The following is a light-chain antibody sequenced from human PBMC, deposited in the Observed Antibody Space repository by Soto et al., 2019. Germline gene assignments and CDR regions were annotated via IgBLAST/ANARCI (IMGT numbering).Light chain of an antibody. J-gene: IGKJ2*01. Sequence: DIRMTQSPSSLSASVGDRVTITCRAGQTINTYLNWYQHKPGKAPKVLIYAASSLQSGVPSRFSGSGSGTEFTLTISSLQPEDFTTYYCQQSYSTPRTFGQGTKLEIK. V-gene: IGKV1-39*01. CDR3: QQSYSTPRT. CDR2: AAS. CDR1: QTINTY.